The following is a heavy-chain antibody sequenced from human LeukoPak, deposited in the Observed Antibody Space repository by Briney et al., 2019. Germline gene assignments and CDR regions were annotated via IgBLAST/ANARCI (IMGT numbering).Heavy chain of an antibody. V-gene: IGHV3-23*01. Sequence: GGSQRLSCAAAAFTVTSHGMSWARHAPGKGLGWVSAISGSGGSTYYADHVKGTFTSSRDNSKNTLYLQMNSLRAEDTDVYYCAKVPLHPSVGRDYYFDYWGQGTLVTAS. CDR2: ISGSGGST. CDR3: AKVPLHPSVGRDYYFDY. CDR1: AFTVTSHG. D-gene: IGHD1-26*01. J-gene: IGHJ4*02.